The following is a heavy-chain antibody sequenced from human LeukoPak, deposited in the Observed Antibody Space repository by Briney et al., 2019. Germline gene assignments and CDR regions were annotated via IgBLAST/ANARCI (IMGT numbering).Heavy chain of an antibody. Sequence: PGGSLRLSCAASGFTFSSYAMSWVRQAPGKGLEWVSAISGSGGSTYYADSVKGRFTISRDNSKNTLYLQMNSLRAEDTAVYYCAKRWTYSGSYGGAFDIWGQGTMVTVSS. CDR1: GFTFSSYA. V-gene: IGHV3-23*01. J-gene: IGHJ3*02. CDR2: ISGSGGST. D-gene: IGHD1-26*01. CDR3: AKRWTYSGSYGGAFDI.